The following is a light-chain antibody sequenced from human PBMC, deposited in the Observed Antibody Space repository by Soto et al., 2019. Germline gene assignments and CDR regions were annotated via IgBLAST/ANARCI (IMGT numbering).Light chain of an antibody. CDR1: QSVTSN. CDR2: GTS. J-gene: IGKJ2*01. V-gene: IGKV3-15*01. Sequence: EIVMTQSPATLSVSPGEGATLSCRASQSVTSNLAWYQQQPGQAPRLLIYGTSTRATGIPARLSGSGSGTEFTLTISSLQSEDFDVYYCQQYYNWPYTFGQGTKLEIK. CDR3: QQYYNWPYT.